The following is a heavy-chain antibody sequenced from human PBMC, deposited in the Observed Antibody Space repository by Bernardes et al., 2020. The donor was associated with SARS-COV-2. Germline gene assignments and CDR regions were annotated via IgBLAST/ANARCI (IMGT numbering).Heavy chain of an antibody. J-gene: IGHJ6*02. CDR1: GSSISRHY. CDR3: ARDRMRGTTFSGGVRRTRGRAMYV. V-gene: IGHV4-59*11. CDR2: IFHSGST. Sequence: SETLSLTCTVSGSSISRHYWGWIRQPPGKGLEWIGFIFHSGSTGYNPSLESRVTISGDTSKNQFSLRLSSVTAADTAVYYCARDRMRGTTFSGGVRRTRGRAMYVCGQCPTVIVSS. D-gene: IGHD3-16*01.